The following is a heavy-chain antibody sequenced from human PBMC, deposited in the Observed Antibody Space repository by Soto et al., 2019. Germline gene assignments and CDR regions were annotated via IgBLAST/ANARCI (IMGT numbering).Heavy chain of an antibody. V-gene: IGHV4-59*08. CDR3: ARHPSSSWAYYYYMDV. CDR2: VYYSGSV. CDR1: GDSIRPYY. D-gene: IGHD6-6*01. J-gene: IGHJ6*03. Sequence: PSETLSLTCTVSGDSIRPYYWTWIRQPPGKGLEWIGCVYYSGSVYYKSSLKSRVTISVDTSKNQLSLKLSSVTAADTAVYYCARHPSSSWAYYYYMDVWGKGTTVTVSS.